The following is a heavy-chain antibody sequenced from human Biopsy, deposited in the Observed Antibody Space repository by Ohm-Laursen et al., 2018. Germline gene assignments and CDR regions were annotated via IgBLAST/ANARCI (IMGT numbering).Heavy chain of an antibody. CDR1: GYTFTTCY. V-gene: IGHV1-46*01. CDR2: INPGGNST. Sequence: AASVKVSCKASGYTFTTCYIHWARQAPGQGLEWMGIINPGGNSTAYTQNFQGRVTMIWDTSTTTVYMELSSLRSEDTAVYYCVLASFDYWGQGTLVTVPS. CDR3: VLASFDY. J-gene: IGHJ4*02.